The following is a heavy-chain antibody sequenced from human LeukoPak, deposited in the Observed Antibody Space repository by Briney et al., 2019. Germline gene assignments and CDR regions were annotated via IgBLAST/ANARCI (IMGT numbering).Heavy chain of an antibody. CDR3: AREHYDYVWGSYRFWYYFDY. D-gene: IGHD3-16*02. CDR2: IKQDGSEK. Sequence: PGGSLRLSCAASGFTFSSYWMSWVRQAPGKGLEWVANIKQDGSEKYYVDSVKGRFTISRDNAKNSLYLQMNGLRAEDTAVYYCAREHYDYVWGSYRFWYYFDYWGQGTLVTVSS. CDR1: GFTFSSYW. V-gene: IGHV3-7*01. J-gene: IGHJ4*02.